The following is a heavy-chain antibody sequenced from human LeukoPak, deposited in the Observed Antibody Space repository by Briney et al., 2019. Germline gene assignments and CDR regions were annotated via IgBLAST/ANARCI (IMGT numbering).Heavy chain of an antibody. D-gene: IGHD5-12*01. CDR1: GGSISSYY. V-gene: IGHV4-59*08. CDR2: IYYSGST. J-gene: IGHJ4*02. Sequence: PSETLFLTCTVSGGSISSYYWSWIRQPPGKGLEWIGYIYYSGSTNYNPSLKSRVTISVDTSKNQFSLKLSSVTAADTAVYYCARHSGDSGYDLYYFDYWGQGTLVTVSS. CDR3: ARHSGDSGYDLYYFDY.